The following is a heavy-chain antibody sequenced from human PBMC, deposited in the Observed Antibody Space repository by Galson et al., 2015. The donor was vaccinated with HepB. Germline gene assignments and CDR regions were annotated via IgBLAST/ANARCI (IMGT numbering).Heavy chain of an antibody. CDR1: GYTFTSYG. J-gene: IGHJ6*02. V-gene: IGHV1-18*04. CDR3: ARDFGDYAYYSYGMDV. Sequence: SVKVSCKASGYTFTSYGISWVRQAPGQGLEWMGWISAYNGDTTYAQKLQGRVTMTTDTSTSTAYMELRSLRSDDTAVYYCARDFGDYAYYSYGMDVWGQGTTVTVSS. D-gene: IGHD4-17*01. CDR2: ISAYNGDT.